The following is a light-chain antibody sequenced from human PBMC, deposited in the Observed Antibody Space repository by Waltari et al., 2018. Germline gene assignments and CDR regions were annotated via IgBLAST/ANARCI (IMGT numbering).Light chain of an antibody. J-gene: IGLJ3*02. V-gene: IGLV2-8*01. Sequence: QSALTQPASVSGSPGQSITISCPGPSSDVGLYNFVSWYQQHPGKAPKLIISGVDKRPSGVPDRFSGSKSGSTAYLTVSGLQAEDEADYYCASHGNNKVFGGGTKLTVL. CDR2: GVD. CDR3: ASHGNNKV. CDR1: SSDVGLYNF.